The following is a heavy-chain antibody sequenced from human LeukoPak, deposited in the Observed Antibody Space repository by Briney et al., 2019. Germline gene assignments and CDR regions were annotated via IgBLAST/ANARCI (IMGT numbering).Heavy chain of an antibody. J-gene: IGHJ4*02. Sequence: GGSLRLSCAASGFTFSDYYMSWIRQAPGQGLEWVSYISSSSSYTNYADSVKGRFTISRDNAKNSLYLQMSSLRAEDTAVYYCARGGAYITFDYWGQGTLVTVSS. CDR3: ARGGAYITFDY. D-gene: IGHD3-16*01. CDR2: ISSSSSYT. CDR1: GFTFSDYY. V-gene: IGHV3-11*06.